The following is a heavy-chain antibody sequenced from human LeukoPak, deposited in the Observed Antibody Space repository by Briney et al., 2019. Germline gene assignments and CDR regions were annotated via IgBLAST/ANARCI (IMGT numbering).Heavy chain of an antibody. CDR1: GASIRSGRFH. V-gene: IGHV4-61*02. D-gene: IGHD5-12*01. Sequence: SETLSLTCNVSGASIRSGRFHWSWIRQPAGKGLQWIGRINLSGNIDYNPSLWGRLTLSLDTSNNQFSLKMTSMTAADTAMYYCARLRLPATLGAFDIWGQGTMVTVSS. CDR3: ARLRLPATLGAFDI. CDR2: INLSGNI. J-gene: IGHJ3*02.